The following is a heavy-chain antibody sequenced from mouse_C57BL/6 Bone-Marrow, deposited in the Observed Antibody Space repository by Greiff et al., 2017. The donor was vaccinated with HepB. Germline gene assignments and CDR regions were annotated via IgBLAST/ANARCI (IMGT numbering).Heavy chain of an antibody. D-gene: IGHD2-5*01. Sequence: QVQLQQSGAELVKPGASVKISCKASGYAFSSYWMNWVKQRPGKGLEWIGQIYPGDGDTNYNGKFKGKATLTADKSSSTAYMQLSSLTSEDSAVYFCARNAYYSNYFFAYWGQGTLVTVSA. CDR3: ARNAYYSNYFFAY. CDR1: GYAFSSYW. J-gene: IGHJ3*01. V-gene: IGHV1-80*01. CDR2: IYPGDGDT.